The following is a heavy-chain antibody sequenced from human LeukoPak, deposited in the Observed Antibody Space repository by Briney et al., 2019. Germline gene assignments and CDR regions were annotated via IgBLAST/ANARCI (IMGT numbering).Heavy chain of an antibody. CDR2: ISAYNGNT. CDR1: GYTFTSYG. V-gene: IGHV1-18*01. D-gene: IGHD3-3*01. J-gene: IGHJ4*02. Sequence: ASVKVSCKASGYTFTSYGISWVRQASGQGLEWMGWISAYNGNTNYAQKLQGRVTMTTDTSTSTAYMELRSLRSDDTAVYYCARDTYEHPYFDYWGQGTLVTVSS. CDR3: ARDTYEHPYFDY.